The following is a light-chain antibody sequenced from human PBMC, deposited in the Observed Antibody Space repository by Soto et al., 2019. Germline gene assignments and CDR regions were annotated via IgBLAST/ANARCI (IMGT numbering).Light chain of an antibody. CDR1: QYIGNY. Sequence: TQSPTSLIASAGDRVTITCQASQYIGNYLNWYQQKSGEAPRLLITGASNLEPGVPARFSGRGSGADFTFIISDLQPEDVATYFCQQYDNIILTFGGGTKVEI. J-gene: IGKJ4*01. CDR2: GAS. V-gene: IGKV1-33*01. CDR3: QQYDNIILT.